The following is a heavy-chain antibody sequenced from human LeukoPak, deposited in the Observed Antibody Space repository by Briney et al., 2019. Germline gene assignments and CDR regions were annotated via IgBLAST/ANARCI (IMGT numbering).Heavy chain of an antibody. CDR2: IIPILGIA. Sequence: GASVKVSCKASGYTFNNYGISWVRQAPGQGLEWMGRIIPILGIANYAQKFQGRVTITTDASTSTVYMELSSLRSEDTAVYYCARWAGLCTTNNCYNPFDYWGQGTLVTVSS. D-gene: IGHD2-2*02. V-gene: IGHV1-69*04. CDR1: GYTFNNYG. J-gene: IGHJ4*02. CDR3: ARWAGLCTTNNCYNPFDY.